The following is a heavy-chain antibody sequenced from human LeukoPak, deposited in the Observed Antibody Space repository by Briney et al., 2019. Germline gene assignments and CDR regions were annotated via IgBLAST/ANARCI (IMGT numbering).Heavy chain of an antibody. J-gene: IGHJ3*02. CDR3: AKDIWSDSSSSGVAFDI. CDR1: GFTFSSYW. CDR2: TSWNSGSI. Sequence: GGSLRLSCAASGFTFSSYWMHWVRQAPGKGLEWVSGTSWNSGSIGYADSVKGRFTISRDNAKNSLYLQMNSLRAEDTALYYCAKDIWSDSSSSGVAFDIWGQGTMVTVSS. V-gene: IGHV3-9*01. D-gene: IGHD6-13*01.